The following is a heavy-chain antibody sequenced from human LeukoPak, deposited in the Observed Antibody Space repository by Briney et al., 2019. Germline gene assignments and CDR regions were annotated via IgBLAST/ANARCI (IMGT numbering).Heavy chain of an antibody. D-gene: IGHD3-10*01. CDR1: GYSFTSYW. V-gene: IGHV5-51*01. CDR3: ASSYYYGSGSYYIDAFDI. J-gene: IGHJ3*02. CDR2: IYPGDSDT. Sequence: PGESLKISCKGSGYSFTSYWIGWVRQMPGKGLEWVGIIYPGDSDTRYSSSFQGQVTISADKSISTAYLQWSSLKASDTAMYYCASSYYYGSGSYYIDAFDIWGQGTMVTVSS.